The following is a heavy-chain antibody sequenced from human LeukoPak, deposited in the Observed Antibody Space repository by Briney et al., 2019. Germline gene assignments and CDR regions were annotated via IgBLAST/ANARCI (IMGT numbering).Heavy chain of an antibody. J-gene: IGHJ4*02. CDR2: IVGNGGST. D-gene: IGHD6-6*01. V-gene: IGHV3-64D*09. CDR3: VRGHSSSSNYFDY. CDR1: GFTFSSYA. Sequence: GGSLRLSCSAAGFTFSSYAMRWVRQAPGKGLEYVSGIVGNGGSTNYKDSVKGRFTISRDNSKNTLYLQMSSLRAEDTAVYYCVRGHSSSSNYFDYWGQGSLVTVSS.